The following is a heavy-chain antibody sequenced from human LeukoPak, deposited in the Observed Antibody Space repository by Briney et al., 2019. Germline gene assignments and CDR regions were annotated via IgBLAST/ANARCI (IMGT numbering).Heavy chain of an antibody. J-gene: IGHJ4*02. CDR2: IDPNSGGT. CDR3: ARDGVVRGVIVY. D-gene: IGHD3-10*01. CDR1: GYTFTSYG. V-gene: IGHV1-2*02. Sequence: GASVKVSCKASGYTFTSYGISWVRQAPGQGPEWMGWIDPNSGGTVYAQKFQGRLTMARDTSINTAYMEVSGLRSDDTAVYYCARDGVVRGVIVYWGQGTLVTVSS.